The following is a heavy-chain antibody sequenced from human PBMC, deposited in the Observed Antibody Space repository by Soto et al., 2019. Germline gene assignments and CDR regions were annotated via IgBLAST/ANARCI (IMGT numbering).Heavy chain of an antibody. CDR2: ISFDGSDK. CDR1: GFTFNRYG. Sequence: QMQLVESGGGVVQPGRSLRLSCVASGFTFNRYGMHWVRQAPGKGLEWVALISFDGSDKFYLDSVKGRFTLSRDNSKNTMFLQMNNLXXXXXALYYCAKDRTTGTQGLFYGLDVWGXXXXXTVSS. CDR3: AKDRTTGTQGLFYGLDV. D-gene: IGHD4-4*01. J-gene: IGHJ6*01. V-gene: IGHV3-30*18.